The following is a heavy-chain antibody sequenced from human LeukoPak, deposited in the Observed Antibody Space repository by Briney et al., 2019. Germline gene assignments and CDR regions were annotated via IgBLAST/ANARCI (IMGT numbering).Heavy chain of an antibody. D-gene: IGHD1-14*01. V-gene: IGHV3-7*05. J-gene: IGHJ4*02. CDR3: ARSNREFASGTGDY. CDR2: INQVGSQK. Sequence: GGSLRLSCAASGFSFSSHWMSWVRQAPGKGLEWVANINQVGSQKYYVDSVKGRFSISRDNAEDSLYLQTNSLRAEDTAVYYCARSNREFASGTGDYWGQGTLVTVSS. CDR1: GFSFSSHW.